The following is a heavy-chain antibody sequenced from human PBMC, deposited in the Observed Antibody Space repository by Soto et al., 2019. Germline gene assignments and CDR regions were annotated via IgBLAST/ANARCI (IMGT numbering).Heavy chain of an antibody. D-gene: IGHD6-13*01. CDR2: INAGNGNT. CDR3: AGHRIAADGYYYYYMDV. V-gene: IGHV1-3*01. CDR1: GYTFTSYA. Sequence: QVQLVQSGAEVKKPGASVKVSCKASGYTFTSYAMHWVRQAPGQRLEWMGWINAGNGNTKYSQKFQGRVIITRDTSATTAYMGLSSLRSEDTAVYYCAGHRIAADGYYYYYMDVWGKGTTVTVSS. J-gene: IGHJ6*03.